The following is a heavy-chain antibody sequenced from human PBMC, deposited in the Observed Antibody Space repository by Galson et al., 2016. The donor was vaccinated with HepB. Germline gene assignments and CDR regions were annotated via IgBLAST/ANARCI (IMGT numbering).Heavy chain of an antibody. V-gene: IGHV3-11*04. D-gene: IGHD2-15*01. CDR2: ITGSGFTM. CDR3: ARTRGCDGGGTCFSFSWFDP. CDR1: GFTFGDYY. J-gene: IGHJ5*02. Sequence: SLRLSCAASGFTFGDYYMSWIRQAPGKGLEWISYITGSGFTMSYADSVKGRFTVSRDNAKSSLFLQMDSLSAENTAAYYCARTRGCDGGGTCFSFSWFDPWGQGTLVTVSS.